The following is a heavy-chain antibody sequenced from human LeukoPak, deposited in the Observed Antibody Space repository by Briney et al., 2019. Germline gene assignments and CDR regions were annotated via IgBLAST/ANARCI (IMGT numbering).Heavy chain of an antibody. CDR1: GCSINNHY. Sequence: SETLSLTCNDPGCSINNHYWTWIRQPPGKGQERIEYIYYSGDTNYSPSLTSRVTISLDTYKNQFSLKLSSVTAADTAVYYCARRRGNFWTDYYAFDYWGLGTLVTVSS. CDR3: ARRRGNFWTDYYAFDY. J-gene: IGHJ4*02. D-gene: IGHD3/OR15-3a*01. CDR2: IYYSGDT. V-gene: IGHV4-59*08.